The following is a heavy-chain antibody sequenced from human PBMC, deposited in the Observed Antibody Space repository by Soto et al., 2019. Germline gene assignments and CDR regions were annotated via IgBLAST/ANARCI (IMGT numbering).Heavy chain of an antibody. V-gene: IGHV1-2*04. CDR3: ARSGAGAARRFLIYYGMVV. Sequence: ASVKVSCKASGYTFTGYYMHWVRQAPGQGLEWMGWINPNSGGTNYAQKFQGWVTMTRDTSISTAYMELSRLRSDDTAVYYCARSGAGAARRFLIYYGMVVWGQRTTVTVSS. D-gene: IGHD6-6*01. CDR2: INPNSGGT. J-gene: IGHJ6*02. CDR1: GYTFTGYY.